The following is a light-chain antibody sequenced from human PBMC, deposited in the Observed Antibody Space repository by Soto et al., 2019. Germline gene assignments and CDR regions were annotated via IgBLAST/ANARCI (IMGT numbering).Light chain of an antibody. J-gene: IGKJ4*01. Sequence: EIGITQSPSTLSVSPGERATLSCRGSQSVGSKLAWYQQKPGQAPRLLIYGAYTRATGIPARFSGSGSGTEFTLTISRLQSEDFAVYYCQQYNNRPPLTFGGGTKVDI. CDR3: QQYNNRPPLT. CDR1: QSVGSK. V-gene: IGKV3-15*01. CDR2: GAY.